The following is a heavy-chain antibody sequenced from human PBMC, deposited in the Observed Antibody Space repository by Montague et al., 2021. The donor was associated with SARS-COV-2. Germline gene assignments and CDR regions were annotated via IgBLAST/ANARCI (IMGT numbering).Heavy chain of an antibody. J-gene: IGHJ4*02. V-gene: IGHV4-34*01. CDR1: GESFSGFF. CDR3: ARWDPQTLTVISLRGKSANDY. Sequence: SETLSLTCAVYGESFSGFFWSWIRQPPGKGLEWIAEINDRGGTNYNYNPSLGIRVTISADTSKNQFSLKLRSVTAADTAVYYCARWDPQTLTVISLRGKSANDYWGQGTLVTVSS. D-gene: IGHD4-11*01. CDR2: INDRGGTNY.